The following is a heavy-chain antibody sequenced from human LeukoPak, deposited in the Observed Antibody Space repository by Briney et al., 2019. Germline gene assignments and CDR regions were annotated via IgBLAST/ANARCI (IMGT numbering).Heavy chain of an antibody. Sequence: PGRSLRLSCAASGFTFDDYAMHWVRQAPGKGLEWVSGITWNSGVIGYADSVKGRFTISRDNAKSALYLQMNSLRPEDTALYYCAKNGINYYGSGTYYNWFDPWGQGTLVTVSS. CDR2: ITWNSGVI. CDR3: AKNGINYYGSGTYYNWFDP. CDR1: GFTFDDYA. V-gene: IGHV3-9*01. J-gene: IGHJ5*02. D-gene: IGHD3-10*01.